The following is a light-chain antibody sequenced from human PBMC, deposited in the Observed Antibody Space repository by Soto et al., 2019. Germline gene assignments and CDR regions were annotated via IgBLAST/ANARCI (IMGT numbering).Light chain of an antibody. Sequence: QSALTQPASVSGSPGQSIAISCTGTSSDVGGYNFVSWYQQHPGKAPKLMIFDVGDRPSGSSIRFSGSKSGNTASLTISGLQAEDEADYYCSSYTSTNTYVFGTRTKVTVL. V-gene: IGLV2-14*01. CDR2: DVG. J-gene: IGLJ1*01. CDR3: SSYTSTNTYV. CDR1: SSDVGGYNF.